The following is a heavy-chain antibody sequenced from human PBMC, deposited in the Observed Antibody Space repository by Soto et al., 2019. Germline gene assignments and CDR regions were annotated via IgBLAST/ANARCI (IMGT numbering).Heavy chain of an antibody. CDR1: GFTFGDYA. V-gene: IGHV3-49*04. Sequence: GWSLRLSCTASGFTFGDYAMSWVRQAPGKGLEWVGFIRSKAYGGTTEYAASVKGRFTISRDDSKSIAYLQMNSLKTEDTAVYYCTRDHDFWSVHFDYWGQGTLVTVSS. D-gene: IGHD3-3*01. CDR2: IRSKAYGGTT. CDR3: TRDHDFWSVHFDY. J-gene: IGHJ4*02.